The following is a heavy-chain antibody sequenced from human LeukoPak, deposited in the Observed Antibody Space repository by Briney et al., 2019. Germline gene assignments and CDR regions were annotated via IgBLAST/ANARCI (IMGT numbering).Heavy chain of an antibody. J-gene: IGHJ5*02. CDR3: ARATGTTGDWSDP. CDR2: INPNSGGT. D-gene: IGHD1-7*01. Sequence: ASVKVSCKASGYTFTGYYMHWVRQAPGQGLEWMGWINPNSGGTNYAQKFQGRVTMTRDTSISTAYMELSRLRSDDTAVYYCARATGTTGDWSDPWGQGTLVTVSS. CDR1: GYTFTGYY. V-gene: IGHV1-2*02.